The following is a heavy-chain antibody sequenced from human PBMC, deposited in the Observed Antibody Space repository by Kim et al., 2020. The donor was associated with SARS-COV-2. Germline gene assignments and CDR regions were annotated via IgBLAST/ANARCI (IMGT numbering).Heavy chain of an antibody. V-gene: IGHV4-59*01. CDR3: ARAAPTYVDTAMVTSPPDY. J-gene: IGHJ4*02. CDR1: GGSISSYY. D-gene: IGHD5-18*01. Sequence: SETLSLTCTVSGGSISSYYWSWIRQPPGKGLEWIGYIYYSGSTNYNPSLKSRVTISVDTSKNQFSLKLSSVTAADTAVYYCARAAPTYVDTAMVTSPPDYWGQGTLVTVSS. CDR2: IYYSGST.